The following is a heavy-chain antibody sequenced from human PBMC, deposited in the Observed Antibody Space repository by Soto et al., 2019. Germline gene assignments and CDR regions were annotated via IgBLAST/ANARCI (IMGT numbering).Heavy chain of an antibody. V-gene: IGHV3-21*01. CDR2: ISSSSSYI. CDR3: ARPRGVEYSSSSGRKSGRGLRNWFDP. J-gene: IGHJ5*02. Sequence: PGGSLRLSCAASGFTFSSYSMNWVRQAPGKGLEWVSSISSSSSYIYYADSVKGRFTISRDNAKNSLYLQMNSLRAEDTAVYYCARPRGVEYSSSSGRKSGRGLRNWFDPWGQGTLVTVSS. D-gene: IGHD6-6*01. CDR1: GFTFSSYS.